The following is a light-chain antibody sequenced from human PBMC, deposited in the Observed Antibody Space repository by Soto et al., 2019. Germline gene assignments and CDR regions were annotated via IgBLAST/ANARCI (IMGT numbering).Light chain of an antibody. V-gene: IGLV2-8*01. J-gene: IGLJ3*02. CDR1: SSDVGAYDY. Sequence: QSVLTQPPSASGSPGQSVTISCTGTSSDVGAYDYVSWYQQHPGKAPKLMIYEVSKRPSGVPDRFSGSKSGNTASLTVSGLQADDEADYYCSSYVGSNSLVFGGGTQLTVL. CDR2: EVS. CDR3: SSYVGSNSLV.